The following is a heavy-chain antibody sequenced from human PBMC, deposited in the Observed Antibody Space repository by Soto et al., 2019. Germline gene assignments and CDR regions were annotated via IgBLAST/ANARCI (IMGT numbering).Heavy chain of an antibody. Sequence: PSETLSLTCTVSGGSISSYYWSWIRQPPGKGLEWIGYIYHSGSTNYNPSLKSRVTISVDTSKNQFSLKLSSVTAADTAVYYCARAPADFWSGYYKNNWFDPWGQGTLVTVSS. J-gene: IGHJ5*02. CDR1: GGSISSYY. D-gene: IGHD3-3*01. V-gene: IGHV4-59*01. CDR2: IYHSGST. CDR3: ARAPADFWSGYYKNNWFDP.